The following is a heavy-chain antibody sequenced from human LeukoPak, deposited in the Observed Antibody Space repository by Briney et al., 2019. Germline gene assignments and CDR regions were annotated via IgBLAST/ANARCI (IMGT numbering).Heavy chain of an antibody. Sequence: ASVKVSCKASGHPFNGHYMHWVRQAPGQGLEWMGVMNPSGGDATYVQKFQGRVTMARDTATSTIYMELRNLRNEDTAVYFCALGRVYYFDYWGQGALVTVSS. V-gene: IGHV1-46*02. CDR2: MNPSGGDA. CDR3: ALGRVYYFDY. J-gene: IGHJ4*02. CDR1: GHPFNGHY.